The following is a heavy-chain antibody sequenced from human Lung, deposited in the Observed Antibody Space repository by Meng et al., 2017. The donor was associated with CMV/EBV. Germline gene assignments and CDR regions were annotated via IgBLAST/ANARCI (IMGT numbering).Heavy chain of an antibody. CDR1: GFTFSSYG. Sequence: GESLKISCAASGFTFSSYGMHWVRQAPGKGLEWVAFIRYHGSNKYYADSVKGRFTISRDNYKNTLYLQMTILRAEDTAVYYCAKGVSYCSSTNCSNFDYWGQGTXVTVSS. J-gene: IGHJ4*02. CDR3: AKGVSYCSSTNCSNFDY. V-gene: IGHV3-30*02. CDR2: IRYHGSNK. D-gene: IGHD2-2*01.